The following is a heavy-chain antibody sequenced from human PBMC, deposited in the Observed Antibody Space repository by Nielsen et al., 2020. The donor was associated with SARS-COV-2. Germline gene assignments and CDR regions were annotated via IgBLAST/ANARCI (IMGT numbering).Heavy chain of an antibody. V-gene: IGHV3-30*03. Sequence: GESLKISCAASGFIFSDYKMNWVRQAPGKGLEWVAVISYDGSNKYYADSVKGRFTISRDNSKNTLYLQMNSLRAEDTAVYYCGGDSEYFQHWGQGTLVTVSS. CDR1: GFIFSDYK. J-gene: IGHJ1*01. CDR3: GGDSEYFQH. CDR2: ISYDGSNK.